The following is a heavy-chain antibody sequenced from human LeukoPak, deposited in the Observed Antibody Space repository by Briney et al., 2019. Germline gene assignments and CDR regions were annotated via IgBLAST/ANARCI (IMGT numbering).Heavy chain of an antibody. CDR3: ARDNRWFGEYGFDP. CDR2: MSYSGST. Sequence: SETLSLTCTVSGGSITSSSYSWGWIRQPPGKGLEWIASMSYSGSTYYNPSLKSRVTISVDTSRNQFSLKLSSVTAADTAVYYCARDNRWFGEYGFDPWGQGTLVTVSS. J-gene: IGHJ5*02. D-gene: IGHD3-10*01. V-gene: IGHV4-39*07. CDR1: GGSITSSSYS.